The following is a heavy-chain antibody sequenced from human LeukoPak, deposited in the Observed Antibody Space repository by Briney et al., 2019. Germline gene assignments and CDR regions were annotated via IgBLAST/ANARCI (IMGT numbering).Heavy chain of an antibody. CDR3: ARDLGISAY. CDR2: ISGTSSFT. V-gene: IGHV3-11*05. Sequence: GGSLRLSCAASGFMFSDYYMSGIRQVPGKGLEWVSYISGTSSFTNYAASVKGRFTISRDNAKNSLFLQMNSLRAEDTAVYYCARDLGISAYWGQGALVTVS. CDR1: GFMFSDYY. D-gene: IGHD1-14*01. J-gene: IGHJ4*02.